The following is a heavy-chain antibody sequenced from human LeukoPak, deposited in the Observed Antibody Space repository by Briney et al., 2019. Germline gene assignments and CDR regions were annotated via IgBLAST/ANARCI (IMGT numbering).Heavy chain of an antibody. D-gene: IGHD2-2*01. CDR1: GHTFTGYF. V-gene: IGHV1-2*02. CDR3: ARISSSTSLDSYTWFDP. J-gene: IGHJ5*02. CDR2: INPNSGGT. Sequence: ASVKVSCKASGHTFTGYFMHWVRQAPGQGLEWMGWINPNSGGTNYAKKFQGRVTMTRDTSISTAYMELSRLRSDDTAVYYCARISSSTSLDSYTWFDPWGQATLVTVSS.